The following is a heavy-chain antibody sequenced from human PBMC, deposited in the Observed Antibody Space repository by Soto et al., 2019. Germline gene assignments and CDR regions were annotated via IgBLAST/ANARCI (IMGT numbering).Heavy chain of an antibody. CDR1: GFTFSGSA. J-gene: IGHJ6*02. CDR2: IRSKANSYAT. Sequence: EVQLVESGGGLVQPGGSLKLSCAASGFTFSGSAMHWVRQASGKGLEWVGRIRSKANSYATAYAASVRGRFTISRDDSKHTAYLQMNSLKTEDTAVYYCTRHRCEYSSSYDYYYYGMDVWGQGTTVTVSS. V-gene: IGHV3-73*02. D-gene: IGHD6-6*01. CDR3: TRHRCEYSSSYDYYYYGMDV.